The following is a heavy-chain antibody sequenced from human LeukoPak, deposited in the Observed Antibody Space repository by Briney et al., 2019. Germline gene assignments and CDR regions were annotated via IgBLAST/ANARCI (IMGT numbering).Heavy chain of an antibody. D-gene: IGHD6-19*01. CDR1: GGSISSYY. CDR3: ARVLVAGNPRYYMDV. J-gene: IGHJ6*03. Sequence: SETLSLTCTVSGGSISSYYWSWIRQPPGEGLECIGYIHYGGSTNYNPSLKSRVTISVHATTNQFSLKLISVNAAHTAVHYCARVLVAGNPRYYMDVWGKGITVTVSS. V-gene: IGHV4-59*01. CDR2: IHYGGST.